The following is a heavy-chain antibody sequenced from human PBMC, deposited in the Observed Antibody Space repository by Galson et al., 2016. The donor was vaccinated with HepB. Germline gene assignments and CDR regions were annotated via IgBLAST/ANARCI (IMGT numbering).Heavy chain of an antibody. CDR2: MYPGNSET. J-gene: IGHJ4*02. V-gene: IGHV5-51*01. CDR1: EYSFVRYW. D-gene: IGHD5-18*01. Sequence: QSGAEVKKPGESLKISCQGSEYSFVRYWIGWVRQMPGKGLEWVGIMYPGNSETRYSPSFRGQVTISADNSISTAYLHWRSLKASDTAIYYCVRQQLHSYGRNRFDFGGQGTLVTGS. CDR3: VRQQLHSYGRNRFDF.